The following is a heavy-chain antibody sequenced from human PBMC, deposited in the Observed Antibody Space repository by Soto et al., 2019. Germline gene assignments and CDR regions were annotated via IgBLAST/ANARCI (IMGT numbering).Heavy chain of an antibody. CDR2: IYHSGST. J-gene: IGHJ4*02. CDR3: ARFSSSSGSFRIWVY. CDR1: GGSISSSNW. Sequence: PSENLSLTCAVSGGSISSSNWWSWVRQPPGKGLEWIGEIYHSGSTNYNPSLKSRVTISVDKSKNQFSLKLSSVTAADTAVYYCARFSSSSGSFRIWVYWRQGTLVSV. D-gene: IGHD6-6*01. V-gene: IGHV4-4*02.